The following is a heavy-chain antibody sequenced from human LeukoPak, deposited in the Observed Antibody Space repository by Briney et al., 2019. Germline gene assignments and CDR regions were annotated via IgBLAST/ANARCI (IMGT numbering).Heavy chain of an antibody. D-gene: IGHD3-22*01. V-gene: IGHV3-9*01. CDR3: ARDFPASNYYDSSGYGY. CDR2: ISWNSGSI. Sequence: GGSLRLSCAASGFTFDDYAMHWVRQAPGKGLEWVSGISWNSGSIGYADSVKGRFTISRDNAKNSLYLQMNSLRAEDTAVYYCARDFPASNYYDSSGYGYWGQGTLVTVSS. J-gene: IGHJ4*02. CDR1: GFTFDDYA.